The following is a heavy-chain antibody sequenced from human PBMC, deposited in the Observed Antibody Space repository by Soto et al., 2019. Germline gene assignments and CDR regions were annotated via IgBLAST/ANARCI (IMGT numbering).Heavy chain of an antibody. J-gene: IGHJ6*02. V-gene: IGHV4-59*08. CDR2: IHYSGST. CDR1: GGPNSSSF. CDR3: ARQVSSAWPPYYYDMDV. Sequence: NPSEALSLTCTVSGGPNSSSFWSWMRQPPGRGLEWIGHIHYSGSTNYTPSLKSRVTISVDTSKNQVSLKLSSVTAAYTAMYFCARQVSSAWPPYYYDMDVWGQGTTVT. D-gene: IGHD6-25*01.